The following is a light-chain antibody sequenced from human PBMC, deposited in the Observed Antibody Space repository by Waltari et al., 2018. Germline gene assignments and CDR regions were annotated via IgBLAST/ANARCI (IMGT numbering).Light chain of an antibody. CDR1: SVGHSGVDYS. CDR3: MQSTHWPPWT. Sequence: SVGHSGVDYSVRWGRKRPGQLPRRLIYKVSNPDSGVPDKLCGCGSGTDFTLKISRVEAEDVGVYYCMQSTHWPPWTFGQGTRVEIQ. J-gene: IGKJ1*01. V-gene: IGKV2-30*02. CDR2: KVS.